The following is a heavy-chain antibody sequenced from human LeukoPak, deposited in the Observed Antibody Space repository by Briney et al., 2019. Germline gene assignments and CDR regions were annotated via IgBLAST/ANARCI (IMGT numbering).Heavy chain of an antibody. D-gene: IGHD4-17*01. CDR2: INTNTGNP. CDR1: GGTFSSYA. CDR3: ARGGLYGDYLYYFDY. J-gene: IGHJ4*02. V-gene: IGHV7-4-1*02. Sequence: ASVKVSCKASGGTFSSYAISWVRQAPGQGLEWMGWINTNTGNPTYAQGFTGRFVFSLDTSVSTAYLQISSLKAEDTAVYYCARGGLYGDYLYYFDYWGQGTLVTVSS.